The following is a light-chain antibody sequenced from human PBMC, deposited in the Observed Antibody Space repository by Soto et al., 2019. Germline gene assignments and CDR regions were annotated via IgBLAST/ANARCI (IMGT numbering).Light chain of an antibody. CDR1: QGISSY. CDR2: AAS. V-gene: IGKV1-9*01. Sequence: IQLTQSPSSLPASVGDRVTITCRASQGISSYLAWYQQKPGKAPKLLIYAASTLQSGVPSRFSGSGSGTDFTLTISSLQPEDFATYYCQQLNSYPQITFGQGTRLEIK. J-gene: IGKJ5*01. CDR3: QQLNSYPQIT.